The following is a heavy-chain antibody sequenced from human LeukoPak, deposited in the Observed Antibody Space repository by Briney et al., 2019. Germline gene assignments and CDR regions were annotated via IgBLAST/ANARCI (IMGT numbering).Heavy chain of an antibody. J-gene: IGHJ4*02. V-gene: IGHV3-48*04. CDR2: ISNGGGTI. CDR1: GFTFSIYN. CDR3: ARDSYMFGSDY. Sequence: PGGSLRLSCAASGFTFSIYNMHWVRQAPGKGLEWVSYISNGGGTISYADSVKGRFTISRDNAKNSVFLQMNTLRAEDTAVYYCARDSYMFGSDYWGQGTLVTVSS. D-gene: IGHD3-10*02.